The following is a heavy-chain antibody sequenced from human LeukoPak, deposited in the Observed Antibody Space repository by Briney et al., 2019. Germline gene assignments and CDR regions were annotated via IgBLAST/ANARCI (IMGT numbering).Heavy chain of an antibody. D-gene: IGHD3-3*01. Sequence: SVKVSCKASGGTFSSYAISWVRQAPGQGLEWMGGIIPIFGTANYAQKFQGRVTITADESMSTAYMELSSLRSEDTAVYYCARTITIFGVVTPYYMDVWGKGTTVTVSS. CDR3: ARTITIFGVVTPYYMDV. J-gene: IGHJ6*03. CDR2: IIPIFGTA. CDR1: GGTFSSYA. V-gene: IGHV1-69*13.